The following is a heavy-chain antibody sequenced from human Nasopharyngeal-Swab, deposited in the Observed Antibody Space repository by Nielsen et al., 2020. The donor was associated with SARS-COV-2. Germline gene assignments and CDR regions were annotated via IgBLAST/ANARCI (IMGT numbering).Heavy chain of an antibody. J-gene: IGHJ4*02. D-gene: IGHD3-9*01. Sequence: SETLSLTCTVSGGSISSSSYYWGWIRQPPGKGLEWIGSIYYSGSTYYNPSLKSRVTISVDTSKNQFSLKLSSVTAADTAVYYGARRRDPYYDILTGRAFDDWGQGTLVTVSS. CDR3: ARRRDPYYDILTGRAFDD. V-gene: IGHV4-39*01. CDR2: IYYSGST. CDR1: GGSISSSSYY.